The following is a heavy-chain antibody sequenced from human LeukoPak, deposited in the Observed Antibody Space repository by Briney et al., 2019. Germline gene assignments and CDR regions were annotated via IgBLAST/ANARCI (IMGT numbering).Heavy chain of an antibody. CDR1: GFTFSSYG. CDR2: IWYDGSNK. CDR3: ARGGGSSEGTYYYDSSGYLGY. V-gene: IGHV3-33*01. D-gene: IGHD3-22*01. J-gene: IGHJ4*02. Sequence: GRSLRLSCAASGFTFSSYGMHWVRQAPGKGLEWVAVIWYDGSNKYYADSVKGRFTISRDNSKNTLYLQMNSLRAEDTAVYYCARGGGSSEGTYYYDSSGYLGYWGQGTLVTVSS.